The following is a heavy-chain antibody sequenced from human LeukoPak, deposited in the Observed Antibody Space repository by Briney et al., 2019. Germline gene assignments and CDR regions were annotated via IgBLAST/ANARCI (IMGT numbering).Heavy chain of an antibody. CDR3: ARVDGRYCSSTSCYAWDH. D-gene: IGHD2-2*01. V-gene: IGHV1-18*01. CDR1: GYTFTNHG. J-gene: IGHJ4*02. CDR2: ISAYNGNT. Sequence: GASVKVSCKASGYTFTNHGINWVRQAPGQGLESMGWISAYNGNTNYAQKVQGRVTMTADTSTSTAYMELRSLRSDDTAVYYCARVDGRYCSSTSCYAWDHWGQGTLVTVSS.